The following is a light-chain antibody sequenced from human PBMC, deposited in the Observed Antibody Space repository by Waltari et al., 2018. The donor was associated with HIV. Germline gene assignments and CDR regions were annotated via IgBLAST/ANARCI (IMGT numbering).Light chain of an antibody. CDR3: QHFFKCPRT. Sequence: DIAMTQSPDSLAVSLGERATSICKSTKSVFSSTNNKNPIAWYQQKPGRRPQLLIYLSSVLEFGDPDRVTDSVSETVVNLSISRRQANEVGVYYCQHFFKCPRTCGQGTKV. V-gene: IGKV4-1*01. CDR1: KSVFSSTNNKNP. J-gene: IGKJ1*01. CDR2: LSS.